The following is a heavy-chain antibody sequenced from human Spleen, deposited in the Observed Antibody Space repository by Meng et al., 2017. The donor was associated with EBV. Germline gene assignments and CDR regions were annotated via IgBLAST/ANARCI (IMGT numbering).Heavy chain of an antibody. CDR1: GGSIRSGGYY. J-gene: IGHJ4*02. Sequence: QVQLPESGPGVVKPSQTLSLTCTFSGGSIRSGGYYWSWIRQPPGKGLEWIGYIYYSGSTFYNPSLKSRVTISVDTSKKQFSLRLSSVTAADTAVYYCARIPVDVVVPAAIYFDYWGQGTLVTVSS. V-gene: IGHV4-30-4*01. CDR3: ARIPVDVVVPAAIYFDY. CDR2: IYYSGST. D-gene: IGHD2-2*01.